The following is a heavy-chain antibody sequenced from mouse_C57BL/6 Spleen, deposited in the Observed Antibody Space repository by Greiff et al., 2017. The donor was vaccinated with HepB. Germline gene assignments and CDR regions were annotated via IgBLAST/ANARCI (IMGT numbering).Heavy chain of an antibody. CDR2: IRSKSNNYAT. Sequence: EVHLVESGGGLVQPKGSLKLSCAASGFSFNTYAMNWVRQAPGKGLEWVARIRSKSNNYATYYADSVKDRFTISREDSESMLYLQMNNLKTEDTAMDYCVYYSNYDAMDYWGQGTSVTVSS. CDR3: VYYSNYDAMDY. D-gene: IGHD2-5*01. CDR1: GFSFNTYA. J-gene: IGHJ4*01. V-gene: IGHV10-1*01.